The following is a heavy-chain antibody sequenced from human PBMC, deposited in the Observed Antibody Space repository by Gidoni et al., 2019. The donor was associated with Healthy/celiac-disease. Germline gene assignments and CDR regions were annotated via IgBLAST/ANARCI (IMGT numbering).Heavy chain of an antibody. J-gene: IGHJ4*02. D-gene: IGHD1-1*01. CDR3: ARDPQADLELDY. Sequence: RLSCAASGFTFSSYAMHWVRQAPGKGLEWVAVISYDGSNKYYADSVKGRFTISRDNSKNTLYLQMNSLRAEDTAVYYCARDPQADLELDYWGRGTLVTVSS. V-gene: IGHV3-30-3*01. CDR1: GFTFSSYA. CDR2: ISYDGSNK.